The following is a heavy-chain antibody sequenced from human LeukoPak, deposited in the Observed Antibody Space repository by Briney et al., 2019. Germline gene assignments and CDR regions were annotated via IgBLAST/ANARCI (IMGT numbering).Heavy chain of an antibody. Sequence: ASVKVSCKASGYTFTYYAMHWVRQAPGQRLEWMGWINGGNTNTKYSQKFQGGVTITRDTSATTGYMELSSLRSEDTAVYYCARGRAIFGRADYWGQGTLVTVSS. CDR1: GYTFTYYA. V-gene: IGHV1-3*01. CDR3: ARGRAIFGRADY. CDR2: INGGNTNT. D-gene: IGHD3-3*01. J-gene: IGHJ4*02.